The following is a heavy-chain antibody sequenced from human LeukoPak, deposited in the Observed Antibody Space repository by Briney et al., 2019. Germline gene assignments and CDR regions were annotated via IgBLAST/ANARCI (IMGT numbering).Heavy chain of an antibody. CDR1: GFTFSSYW. V-gene: IGHV3-7*01. Sequence: GGSLRLSCAASGFTFSSYWMSWVRQAPGKGLEWVASIKQDGSEKYYVDSVKGRFTISRDNAKNSLYLQMNSLRAEDTAVYYCARDRIAVAGTLLDAFDIWGQGTMVTVSS. CDR3: ARDRIAVAGTLLDAFDI. D-gene: IGHD6-19*01. CDR2: IKQDGSEK. J-gene: IGHJ3*02.